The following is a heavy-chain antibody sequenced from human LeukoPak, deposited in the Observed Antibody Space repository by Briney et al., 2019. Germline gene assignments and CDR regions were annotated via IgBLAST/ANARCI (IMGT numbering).Heavy chain of an antibody. Sequence: SETLSLTFTVSGGSVSIGSYYWSWIRQPPGKGLEWIGYISDSGSTKYNPSLKSRVTISVDTFKNQFSLKLSSVTAADTAVYYCARDRRDYGSSGYYYYDYGLDVWAKGPRSPSP. CDR1: GGSVSIGSYY. D-gene: IGHD3-22*01. CDR3: ARDRRDYGSSGYYYYDYGLDV. V-gene: IGHV4-61*01. J-gene: IGHJ6*02. CDR2: ISDSGST.